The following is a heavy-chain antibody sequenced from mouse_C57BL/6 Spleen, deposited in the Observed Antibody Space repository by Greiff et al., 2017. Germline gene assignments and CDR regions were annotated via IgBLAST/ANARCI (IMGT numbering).Heavy chain of an antibody. V-gene: IGHV14-4*01. CDR1: GFNIKDDY. CDR2: IDPENGDT. CDR3: TTGGGYYFYAMDY. D-gene: IGHD2-3*01. J-gene: IGHJ4*01. Sequence: VQLQQSGAELVRPGASVKLSCTASGFNIKDDYMHWVKQRPEQGLEWIGWIDPENGDTEYASKFQGKATITADTSSNTAYLQLSSLTSEDTAVYYCTTGGGYYFYAMDYWGQGTSVTVSS.